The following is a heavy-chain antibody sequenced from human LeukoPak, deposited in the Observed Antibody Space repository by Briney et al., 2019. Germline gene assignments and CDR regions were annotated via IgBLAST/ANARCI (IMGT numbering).Heavy chain of an antibody. Sequence: PSETLSLTCTVSGGSISSGDYYWSWIRQPPGKGLEWIGEINHSGSTNYNPSLKSRVTISVDTSKNQFSLKLSSVTAADTAVYYCVKEQASRGYSGPLSGYWGQGTLVTVSS. CDR3: VKEQASRGYSGPLSGY. CDR2: INHSGST. CDR1: GGSISSGDYY. V-gene: IGHV4-39*07. J-gene: IGHJ4*02. D-gene: IGHD5-12*01.